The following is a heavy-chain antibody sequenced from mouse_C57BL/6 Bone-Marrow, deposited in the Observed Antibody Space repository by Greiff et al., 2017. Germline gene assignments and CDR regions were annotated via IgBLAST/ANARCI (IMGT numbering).Heavy chain of an antibody. CDR2: IYPRAGST. V-gene: IGHV1-85*01. CDR3: ARDYCGRSSWVAY. J-gene: IGHJ3*01. D-gene: IGHD1-1*01. Sequence: VQLQQSGPELVKPGASVKLSCKASGYTFTSYDINWVKQRPGQGLEWVGWIYPRAGSTKYNEKFKGKATLTVDTSSSTAYMELHNLTSEDSAVYFCARDYCGRSSWVAYWGQGTLVTVSA. CDR1: GYTFTSYD.